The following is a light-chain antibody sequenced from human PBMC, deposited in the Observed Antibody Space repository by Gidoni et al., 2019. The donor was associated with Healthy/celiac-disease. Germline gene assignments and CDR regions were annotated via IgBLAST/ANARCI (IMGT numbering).Light chain of an antibody. CDR3: QQYYSTPLLT. V-gene: IGKV1-NL1*01. CDR1: QGISNS. CDR2: AAS. Sequence: DIEMTQSPSSLSASVGDRVTITCRASQGISNSLAWYQQKPGKAPKLLLYAASRLESGVPSRFSGSGSGTDYTLTISSLQPEDFATYYCQQYYSTPLLTFGGGTKVEIK. J-gene: IGKJ4*01.